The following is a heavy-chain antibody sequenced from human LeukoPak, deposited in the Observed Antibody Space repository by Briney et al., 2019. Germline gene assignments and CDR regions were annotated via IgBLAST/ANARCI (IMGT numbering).Heavy chain of an antibody. J-gene: IGHJ1*01. V-gene: IGHV1-69*06. CDR1: GRTFNIYA. Sequence: AASVKVPYKACGRTFNIYAISWVRQAPGQGLEWMGGISPIFDAPNYEQKVQGSVTITADKSTRTAYMELCSLRAEDTAVYCCSREAYSSGPESFQNWGQGTLVTVSS. D-gene: IGHD6-19*01. CDR2: ISPIFDAP. CDR3: SREAYSSGPESFQN.